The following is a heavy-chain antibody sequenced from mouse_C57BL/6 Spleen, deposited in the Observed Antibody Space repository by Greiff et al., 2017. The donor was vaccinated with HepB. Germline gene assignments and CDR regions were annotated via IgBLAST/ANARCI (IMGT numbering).Heavy chain of an antibody. J-gene: IGHJ3*01. Sequence: QVQLQQSGAELVMPGASVKLSCKASGYTFTSYWMHWVKQRPGQGLEWIGEIDPSDSYTNYNQKFKGKSTLTVDKSSSTAYMQLSSLTSEDSAVYYCARRSPMGAWFAYWGQGTLVTVSA. CDR2: IDPSDSYT. V-gene: IGHV1-69*01. CDR1: GYTFTSYW. CDR3: ARRSPMGAWFAY.